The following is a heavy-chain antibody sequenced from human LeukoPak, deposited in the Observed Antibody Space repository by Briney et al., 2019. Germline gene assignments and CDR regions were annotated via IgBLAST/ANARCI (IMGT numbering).Heavy chain of an antibody. CDR2: IYTSGST. J-gene: IGHJ2*01. Sequence: PSETLSLTCTVSGGSISCYYWSWIRQPAGKGLEWIGRIYTSGSTNYNPSLKSRVTMSVDTSKNQFSLKLSSVTAADTAVYYCARDLRQRDWYFDLWGRGTLVTVSS. CDR3: ARDLRQRDWYFDL. V-gene: IGHV4-4*07. CDR1: GGSISCYY.